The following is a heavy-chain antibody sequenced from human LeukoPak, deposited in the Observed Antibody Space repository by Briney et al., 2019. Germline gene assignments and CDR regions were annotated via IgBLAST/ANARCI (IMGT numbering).Heavy chain of an antibody. J-gene: IGHJ4*02. CDR2: ISNDGIKK. Sequence: HPGGSLRLSCVGSGFSFSTYGMHWVRRAPGKGLEWVAVISNDGIKKYYVDSVKGRFTISRDNSKHTLYLQMDSLRTEDTAVYYCAVIYGSGNYFVDYWGQGTLGTVSS. D-gene: IGHD3-10*01. CDR3: AVIYGSGNYFVDY. CDR1: GFSFSTYG. V-gene: IGHV3-30*03.